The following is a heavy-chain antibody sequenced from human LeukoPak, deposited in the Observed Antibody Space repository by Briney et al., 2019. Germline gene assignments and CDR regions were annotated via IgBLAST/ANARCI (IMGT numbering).Heavy chain of an antibody. CDR3: ARDREGIVVVVAVDYYYGMDV. D-gene: IGHD2-15*01. CDR2: ISAYNGNT. CDR1: GYTFTSYG. J-gene: IGHJ6*04. V-gene: IGHV1-18*04. Sequence: GASVRVSCTASGYTFTSYGISWVRQAPGQGLEWMGWISAYNGNTNYAQKLQGRVTMTTDTSTSTAYMELRSLRSDDTAVYYCARDREGIVVVVAVDYYYGMDVWGKGTTVTVSS.